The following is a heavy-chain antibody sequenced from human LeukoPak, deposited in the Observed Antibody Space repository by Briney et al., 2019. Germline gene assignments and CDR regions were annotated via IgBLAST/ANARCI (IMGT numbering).Heavy chain of an antibody. V-gene: IGHV1-8*03. J-gene: IGHJ4*02. CDR1: GGTFSSYA. CDR3: ARVDSSGWSVDY. Sequence: ASVKVSCKASGGTFSSYAINWVRQATGQGLEWMGWMNPNSGNTGYAQKFQGRVTITRNTSISTAYMELSSLRSEDTAVYYCARVDSSGWSVDYWGQGTLVTVSS. CDR2: MNPNSGNT. D-gene: IGHD6-19*01.